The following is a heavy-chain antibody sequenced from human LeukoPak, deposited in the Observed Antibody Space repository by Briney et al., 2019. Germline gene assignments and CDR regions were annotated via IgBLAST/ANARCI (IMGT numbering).Heavy chain of an antibody. Sequence: SETLSLTCTVSGGSISSYYWSWIRQPPGKGLEWIGYIYYSGSTNYNPSLKSRVTISVDTSKNQFSLKLSSVTAADTAVYYCARSPPRSSWLIDYWGQGTLVTVSS. CDR2: IYYSGST. V-gene: IGHV4-59*01. D-gene: IGHD6-13*01. CDR1: GGSISSYY. J-gene: IGHJ4*02. CDR3: ARSPPRSSWLIDY.